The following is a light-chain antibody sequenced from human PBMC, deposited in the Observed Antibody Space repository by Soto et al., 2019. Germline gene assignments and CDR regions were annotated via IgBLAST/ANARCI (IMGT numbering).Light chain of an antibody. CDR3: QQYGSSPLT. J-gene: IGKJ4*01. Sequence: DIVLTQSTAPLSLSPGQRATLSCRASQSVSSSYLAWYQQKPGQAPRLLIYGASSRATGIPDRFSGSGSGTDFTLTISRLEPEDFAVYYCQQYGSSPLTFGGGTKV. V-gene: IGKV3-20*01. CDR2: GAS. CDR1: QSVSSSY.